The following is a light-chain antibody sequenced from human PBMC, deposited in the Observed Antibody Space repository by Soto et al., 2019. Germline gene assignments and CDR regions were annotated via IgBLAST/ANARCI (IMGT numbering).Light chain of an antibody. CDR3: RSYTRILTLCV. CDR1: SSDVGGYNY. CDR2: EVS. V-gene: IGLV2-14*01. Sequence: QSVLTQPASVSGSPGQSITISCTGTSSDVGGYNYVSWYQQHPGKAPKLMIYEVSNRPSGVSNRFSGSKSGNTASLTISGLQAEDEADYYCRSYTRILTLCVFGSGTKVTVL. J-gene: IGLJ1*01.